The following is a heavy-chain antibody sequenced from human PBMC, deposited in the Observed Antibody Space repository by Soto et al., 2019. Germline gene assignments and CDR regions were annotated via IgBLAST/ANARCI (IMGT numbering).Heavy chain of an antibody. J-gene: IGHJ5*02. V-gene: IGHV3-23*01. CDR1: GFIFENFG. CDR3: AKKQGPELVPLATVDWFAL. Sequence: AGGSLRLSCAASGFIFENFGMSGVRQAPGKGLAWTSSISGSGFKEYYADSVKGRFTISRDNSKSTVYLAWNNLRAEDTAVYHYAKKQGPELVPLATVDWFALWDQGSVVTV. CDR2: ISGSGFKE. D-gene: IGHD1-26*01.